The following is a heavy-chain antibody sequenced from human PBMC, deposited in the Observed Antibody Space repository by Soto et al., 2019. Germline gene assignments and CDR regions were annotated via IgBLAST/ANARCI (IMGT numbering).Heavy chain of an antibody. CDR1: GNTFMSYG. D-gene: IGHD2-21*01. CDR3: ARHGVWSLGYFDI. V-gene: IGHV1-18*01. CDR2: ISAYNGKT. J-gene: IGHJ2*01. Sequence: QVQLVQSGGEVKKPGASEKVSCKASGNTFMSYGFSWVRQAPGQVLEWMGWISAYNGKTDYAQKVQDRVIMTRDTVTSTVYMELTSLTSADRVVDFCARHGVWSLGYFDIWGRGPLVSVSS.